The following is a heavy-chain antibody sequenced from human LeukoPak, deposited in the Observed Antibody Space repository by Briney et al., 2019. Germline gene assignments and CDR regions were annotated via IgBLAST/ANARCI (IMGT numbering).Heavy chain of an antibody. Sequence: SETLSLTCSVSGGSIRGYYWSWIRQPPGKGLEWIGYIYDSGSANYNPSLKSRVTMSVDKSKNQFSLKLSSVTAADTAVYYCARDFTARGSSSHAFDIWGQGTMVTVSS. CDR1: GGSIRGYY. D-gene: IGHD6-13*01. CDR3: ARDFTARGSSSHAFDI. J-gene: IGHJ3*02. V-gene: IGHV4-59*12. CDR2: IYDSGSA.